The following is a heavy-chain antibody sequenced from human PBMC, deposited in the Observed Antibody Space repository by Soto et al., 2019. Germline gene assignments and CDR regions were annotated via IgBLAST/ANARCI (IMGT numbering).Heavy chain of an antibody. CDR3: AHRRFAKYSSLPADFDY. V-gene: IGHV2-5*01. CDR1: GFSLNSSGVG. D-gene: IGHD6-6*01. Sequence: SGPTLVNPTQTLTLTCTFSGFSLNSSGVGVGWIRQPPGKALEWLALIYWNDEMHYSPSLKSRLTNTEDASKHQVVLTVTNMDPVDTATYYCAHRRFAKYSSLPADFDYWGQGILVTVSS. CDR2: IYWNDEM. J-gene: IGHJ4*02.